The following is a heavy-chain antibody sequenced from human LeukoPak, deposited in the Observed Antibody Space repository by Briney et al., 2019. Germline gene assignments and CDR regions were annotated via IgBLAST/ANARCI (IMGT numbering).Heavy chain of an antibody. CDR3: ARVYYDILTGYSADAFDI. D-gene: IGHD3-9*01. CDR1: GGSFSGYY. J-gene: IGHJ3*02. Sequence: SETPSLTCAVYGGSFSGYYWSWIRQPPGKGLEWIGEINHSGSTNYNPSLKSRVTISVDTSKNQFSLKLSSVTAADTAVYYCARVYYDILTGYSADAFDIWGQGTMVTVSS. V-gene: IGHV4-34*01. CDR2: INHSGST.